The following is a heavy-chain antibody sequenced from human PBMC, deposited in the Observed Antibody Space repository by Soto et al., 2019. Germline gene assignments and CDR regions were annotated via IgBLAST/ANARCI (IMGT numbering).Heavy chain of an antibody. V-gene: IGHV3-43*01. J-gene: IGHJ4*02. CDR2: INWDSGGT. D-gene: IGHD4-17*01. CDR3: VKDMAYGGNSGPFDC. CDR1: GFTFSGYT. Sequence: VQLVESGGGVVQPGGSLRLSCAASGFTFSGYTMHWVRQAPGKGLEWVSLINWDSGGTYYADSVRGRFTISRDNSKNSLYLQMNSLRNEDTALYYCVKDMAYGGNSGPFDCWGQGTLATVSS.